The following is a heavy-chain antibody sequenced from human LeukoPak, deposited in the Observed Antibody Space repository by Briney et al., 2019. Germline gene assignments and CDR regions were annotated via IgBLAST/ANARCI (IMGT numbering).Heavy chain of an antibody. CDR2: INPSGGST. Sequence: ASVKVSCKASGYTFTGYYMHWVRQAPGQGLEWMGIINPSGGSTSYAQKFQGRVTMTRDTSTSTVYMELSSLRSEDTAVYYCASESRRYCSSTSCYQPFDYWGQGTLVTVSS. CDR3: ASESRRYCSSTSCYQPFDY. V-gene: IGHV1-46*01. J-gene: IGHJ4*02. D-gene: IGHD2-2*01. CDR1: GYTFTGYY.